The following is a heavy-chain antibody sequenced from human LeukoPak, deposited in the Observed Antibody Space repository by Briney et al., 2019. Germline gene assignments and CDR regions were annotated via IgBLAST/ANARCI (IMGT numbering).Heavy chain of an antibody. CDR2: ISYDGSNK. Sequence: GGSLRLSCAASGFTFSSYAMHWVRQAPGKGLEWVAVISYDGSNKYYADSVKGRFTISRDNAKNSLYLQMNSLRAEDTAVYYCARQLSSGYCSSTSCYVFDYWGQGTLVTVSS. V-gene: IGHV3-30-3*01. J-gene: IGHJ4*02. CDR3: ARQLSSGYCSSTSCYVFDY. CDR1: GFTFSSYA. D-gene: IGHD2-2*01.